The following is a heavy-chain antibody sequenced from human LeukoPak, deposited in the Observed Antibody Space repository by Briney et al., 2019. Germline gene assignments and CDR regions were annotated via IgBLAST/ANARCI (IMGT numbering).Heavy chain of an antibody. CDR2: IYYTGRT. CDR3: ARVGSRYGADAFDI. Sequence: SETLSLTCTITGGSINSYYWSWVRQPPGKGLEWVGYIYYTGRTTYSPSLESRVSISLGTSKDQFSLRLNSVTAADTAVYYCARVGSRYGADAFDIWGRGAMVIVS. D-gene: IGHD5-18*01. J-gene: IGHJ3*02. CDR1: GGSINSYY. V-gene: IGHV4-59*01.